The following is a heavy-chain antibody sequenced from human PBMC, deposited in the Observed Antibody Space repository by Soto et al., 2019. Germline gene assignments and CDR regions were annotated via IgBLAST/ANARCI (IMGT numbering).Heavy chain of an antibody. Sequence: GESLKISCKGSGYSFTSYWIGWVRQMPGKGLEWMGIIYPGDSDTRYSPSFQGQVTISADKSISTAYLQWSSLKASDTAMYYCARHGSFGELSRYGMDVWGQGTTVNVSS. CDR1: GYSFTSYW. CDR3: ARHGSFGELSRYGMDV. CDR2: IYPGDSDT. D-gene: IGHD3-16*02. J-gene: IGHJ6*02. V-gene: IGHV5-51*01.